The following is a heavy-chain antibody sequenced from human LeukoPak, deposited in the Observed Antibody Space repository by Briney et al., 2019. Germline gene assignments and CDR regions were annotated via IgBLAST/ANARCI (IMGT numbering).Heavy chain of an antibody. CDR3: VKIHDSNGYHTDDFFDF. V-gene: IGHV3-23*01. D-gene: IGHD3-22*01. J-gene: IGHJ3*01. CDR2: ISDSGAST. CDR1: GFTFSDYY. Sequence: PGGSLRLSCAASGFTFSDYYMSWIRQPPGKGLEWISDISDSGASTYYADSMNGRFTISNTPSNKTLYLQMNITPAEETALYFCVKIHDSNGYHTDDFFDFWGQGTMVTVSS.